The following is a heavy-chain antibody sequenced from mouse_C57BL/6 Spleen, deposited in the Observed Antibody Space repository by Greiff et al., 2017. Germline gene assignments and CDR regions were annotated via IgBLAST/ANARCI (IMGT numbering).Heavy chain of an antibody. CDR3: TRLTTVVPPMDY. CDR1: GYTFTDYE. D-gene: IGHD1-1*01. V-gene: IGHV1-15*01. Sequence: QVQLQQSGAELVRPGASVTLSCKASGYTFTDYEMHWVKQTPVHGLEWIGAIDPETGGTAYNQKFKGKAILTADKSSSTAYMELRSLTSEDSAVYYCTRLTTVVPPMDYWGQGTSVTVSS. CDR2: IDPETGGT. J-gene: IGHJ4*01.